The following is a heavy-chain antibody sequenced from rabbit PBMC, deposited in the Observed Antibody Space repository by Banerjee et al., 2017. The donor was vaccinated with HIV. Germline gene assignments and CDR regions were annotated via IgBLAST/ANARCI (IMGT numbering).Heavy chain of an antibody. CDR2: IYTSSGST. CDR1: GFTISSYYY. V-gene: IGHV1S43*01. Sequence: QSLEESGGGLVQPEGSLALTCKASGFTISSYYYMCWVRQAPGKGLELIACIYTSSGSTWYASWVNGRFTISRSTSLNTVDLKMTSLTAADTATYFCARGYDDYGDYIIEYDFNLWGPGTLVTVS. J-gene: IGHJ4*01. D-gene: IGHD2-1*01. CDR3: ARGYDDYGDYIIEYDFNL.